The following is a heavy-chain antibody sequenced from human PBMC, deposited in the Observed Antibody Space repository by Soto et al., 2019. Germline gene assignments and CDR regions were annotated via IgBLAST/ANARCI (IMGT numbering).Heavy chain of an antibody. Sequence: QVQLVQSGAEVKKPGASVKVSCKASGYTFTSYDLNWVRQAPGQGLQWMGWMNPNNGNTGYAQNFQGRVTMTRSTAISTAYMELSSLRSEDTAVYYCARVKGCSGESCYPLRWGIDVWGQGTTVTVSS. J-gene: IGHJ6*02. V-gene: IGHV1-8*01. CDR3: ARVKGCSGESCYPLRWGIDV. CDR1: GYTFTSYD. CDR2: MNPNNGNT. D-gene: IGHD2-15*01.